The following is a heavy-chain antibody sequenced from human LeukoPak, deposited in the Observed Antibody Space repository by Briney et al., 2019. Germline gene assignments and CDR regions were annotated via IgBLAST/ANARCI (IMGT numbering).Heavy chain of an antibody. J-gene: IGHJ4*02. CDR3: ARVGYSGGWYPLDY. D-gene: IGHD6-19*01. Sequence: SETLSHTCTVCGGSISSYFWSWIRPPAEKRLECIGRIYATGSTNYNPALKSRVTMSVDTSKNQFSLNLNSVTAADTAVYYCARVGYSGGWYPLDYWGQGTLVTVSS. CDR1: GGSISSYF. V-gene: IGHV4-4*07. CDR2: IYATGST.